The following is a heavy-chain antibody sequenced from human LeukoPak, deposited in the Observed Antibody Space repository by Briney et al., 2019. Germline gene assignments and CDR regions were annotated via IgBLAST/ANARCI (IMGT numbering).Heavy chain of an antibody. CDR2: IYSSGST. D-gene: IGHD2-15*01. Sequence: PSETLSLTCTVSGGSISSYYWSWMRQPAGKGLEWIGRIYSSGSTNYNPSLKSRVTISVDTSKNQFSLKLSSVTAADTAVYYCARELRGYCSGGSCYEEGWFDPWGQGTLVTVSS. J-gene: IGHJ5*02. CDR1: GGSISSYY. V-gene: IGHV4-4*07. CDR3: ARELRGYCSGGSCYEEGWFDP.